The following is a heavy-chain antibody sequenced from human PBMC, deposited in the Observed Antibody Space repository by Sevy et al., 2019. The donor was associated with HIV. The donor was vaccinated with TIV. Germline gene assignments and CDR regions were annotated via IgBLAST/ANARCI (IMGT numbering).Heavy chain of an antibody. D-gene: IGHD5-18*01. Sequence: GGSLRLSCAASGFTFISYAMSWVRQAPGKGLEWVSAISGSGGSTYYADSVKGRFTISRDNSKNTLYLQMNSLRAEDTAVYYCAKDSSVDTAMAPLGYWGQGTLVTVSS. J-gene: IGHJ4*02. CDR1: GFTFISYA. V-gene: IGHV3-23*01. CDR3: AKDSSVDTAMAPLGY. CDR2: ISGSGGST.